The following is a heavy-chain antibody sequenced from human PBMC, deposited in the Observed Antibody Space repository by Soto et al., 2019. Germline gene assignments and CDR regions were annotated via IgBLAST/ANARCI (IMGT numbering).Heavy chain of an antibody. Sequence: SQTLSLTCAISGDSVSSNSAAWNWIRQSPSRGLEWLGRTYYRSKWYNDYAVSVKSRITINPDTSKNQFSLQLNSVTPDDTAVYYCARAKWLAPYYYYYGMDVWGQGTTVTVSS. CDR3: ARAKWLAPYYYYYGMDV. D-gene: IGHD6-19*01. V-gene: IGHV6-1*01. CDR1: GDSVSSNSAA. J-gene: IGHJ6*02. CDR2: TYYRSKWYN.